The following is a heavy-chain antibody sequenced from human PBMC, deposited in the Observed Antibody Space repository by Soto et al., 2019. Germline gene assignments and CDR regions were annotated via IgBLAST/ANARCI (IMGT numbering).Heavy chain of an antibody. J-gene: IGHJ6*02. CDR3: ARAISIVGATMVGHGMDV. V-gene: IGHV1-69*01. Sequence: QVQLVQSGAEVKKPGSSVKVSCKASGGTFSSYAISWVRQAPGQGPEWMGGIIPIFGTANYAQKFQGRVTITADESTSTAYMELSSLRSEDTAVYYCARAISIVGATMVGHGMDVWGQGTTVTVSS. D-gene: IGHD1-26*01. CDR2: IIPIFGTA. CDR1: GGTFSSYA.